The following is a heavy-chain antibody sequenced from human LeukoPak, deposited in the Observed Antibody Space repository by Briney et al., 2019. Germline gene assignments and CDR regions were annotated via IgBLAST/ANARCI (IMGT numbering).Heavy chain of an antibody. J-gene: IGHJ4*02. CDR3: ARCVRGVMNY. D-gene: IGHD3-10*02. CDR1: AFSLSKFE. V-gene: IGHV3-48*03. CDR2: ISSSGSTI. Sequence: GGSLRLSCAASAFSLSKFEMDWVRQAPGKGLEWVSYISSSGSTIYYAGSVKGRFTISRDNAKNSLYLQMNSLRVEDTAVYYWARCVRGVMNYWGQGTLVTVSS.